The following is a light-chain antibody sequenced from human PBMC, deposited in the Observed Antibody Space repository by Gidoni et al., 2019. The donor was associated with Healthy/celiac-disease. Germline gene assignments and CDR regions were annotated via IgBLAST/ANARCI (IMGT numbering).Light chain of an antibody. CDR1: QSISSW. V-gene: IGKV1-5*03. J-gene: IGKJ1*01. CDR3: QQYNSYSLT. CDR2: KAS. Sequence: DIQITQSPSTLSASVGDRVTIPCRASQSISSWLAWYQQKPGKAPNLLIYKASSLESGVPSRFSGSGSGTEFTLTISSLQPDDFATYYCQQYNSYSLTFGQGTKVEIK.